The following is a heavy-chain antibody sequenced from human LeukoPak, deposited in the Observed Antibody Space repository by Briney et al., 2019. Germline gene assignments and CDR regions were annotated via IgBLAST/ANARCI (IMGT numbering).Heavy chain of an antibody. Sequence: ASVKVSCKASGYTFTSYDINWVRQATGQGIEWMGWMNPNSGNTGYAQQFQGRVTMTRNTSISTAYMELSSLRSEDTAVYYCARHGEIAAAGYYYYYMDVWGKGTTVTVSS. D-gene: IGHD6-13*01. CDR1: GYTFTSYD. V-gene: IGHV1-8*01. J-gene: IGHJ6*03. CDR2: MNPNSGNT. CDR3: ARHGEIAAAGYYYYYMDV.